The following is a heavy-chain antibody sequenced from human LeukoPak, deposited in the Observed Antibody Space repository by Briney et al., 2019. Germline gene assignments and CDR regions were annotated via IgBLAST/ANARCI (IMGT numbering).Heavy chain of an antibody. CDR2: INHSGST. V-gene: IGHV4-34*01. Sequence: NPSETLSLTCAVYGGSFSGYYWSWIRQPPGKGLEWIGEINHSGSTNYNPSLKSRVTISVDTSKNQFSLKLSSVTAADTAVYYCARGDNYYDSSGYVDYWGQGTLVTVSS. CDR3: ARGDNYYDSSGYVDY. CDR1: GGSFSGYY. D-gene: IGHD3-22*01. J-gene: IGHJ4*02.